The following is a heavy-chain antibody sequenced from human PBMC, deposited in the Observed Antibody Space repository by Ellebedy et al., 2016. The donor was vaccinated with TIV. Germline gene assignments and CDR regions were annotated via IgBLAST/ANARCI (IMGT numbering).Heavy chain of an antibody. CDR1: GGTFSSYE. V-gene: IGHV1-69*06. J-gene: IGHJ4*02. D-gene: IGHD3-10*01. CDR2: IIPLFGTP. CDR3: ARGGVRGAINPYIDH. Sequence: AASVKVSCKASGGTFSSYEIGWVRQAPGQGLEWVGGIIPLFGTPNYAPKFQVRVTITADKSTATAYMELRGLRSEDTAVYYCARGGVRGAINPYIDHWGQGTLVTVSS.